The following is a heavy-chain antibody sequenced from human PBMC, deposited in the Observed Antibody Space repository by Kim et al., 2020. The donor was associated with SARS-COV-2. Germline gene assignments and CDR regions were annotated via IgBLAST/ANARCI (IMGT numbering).Heavy chain of an antibody. CDR3: AKGAKWLILYYFDY. V-gene: IGHV3-9*01. J-gene: IGHJ4*02. Sequence: GGSLRLSCAASGFSFGDYAMHWVRQAPGKGLEWVSGISWNGGNIEYAESVRGRFTISRDDAKNSLYLQMNSLRPEDTALYYCAKGAKWLILYYFDYWGQGTPVTVSS. D-gene: IGHD3-22*01. CDR2: ISWNGGNI. CDR1: GFSFGDYA.